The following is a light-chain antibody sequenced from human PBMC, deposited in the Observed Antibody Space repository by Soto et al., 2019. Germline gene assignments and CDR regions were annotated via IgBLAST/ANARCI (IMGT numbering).Light chain of an antibody. V-gene: IGKV1-5*03. J-gene: IGKJ1*01. Sequence: DIQMTQSPSTLSASVGDRVTITCRASQSISGSLAWYQQKPGKAPKLLIYEASNLKSGVPSGFSGSGSGTEYALTISGLQPDDSASYYCQQYNGFWTFGQGTRVEIK. CDR3: QQYNGFWT. CDR1: QSISGS. CDR2: EAS.